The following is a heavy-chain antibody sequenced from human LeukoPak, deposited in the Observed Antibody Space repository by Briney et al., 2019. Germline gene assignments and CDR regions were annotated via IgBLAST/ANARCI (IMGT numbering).Heavy chain of an antibody. V-gene: IGHV4-39*02. Sequence: SETLSLTCTVSGGSISSSSYYWGWIRQPPGKGLEWIGSIYYSGSTYYNPSLKSRVTISVDTSKNHFSLKLSSVTAADTAVYYCARDRGGPFDYWGQGTLVTVSS. D-gene: IGHD3-16*01. CDR3: ARDRGGPFDY. CDR2: IYYSGST. CDR1: GGSISSSSYY. J-gene: IGHJ4*02.